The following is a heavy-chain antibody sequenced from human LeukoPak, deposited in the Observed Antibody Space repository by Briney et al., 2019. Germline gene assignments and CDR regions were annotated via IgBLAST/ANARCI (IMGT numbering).Heavy chain of an antibody. D-gene: IGHD3-3*01. CDR3: ARGITIFGSGFDY. CDR1: GFTFSSHS. J-gene: IGHJ4*02. Sequence: GGSLRLSCAASGFTFSSHSMYWVRQAPGAGLEWVSSLSSSSYYIYYADSVKGRFTISRDNAKSSLYLQMDSLRAEDTAVYYCARGITIFGSGFDYWGQGTLVTVSS. CDR2: LSSSSYYI. V-gene: IGHV3-21*01.